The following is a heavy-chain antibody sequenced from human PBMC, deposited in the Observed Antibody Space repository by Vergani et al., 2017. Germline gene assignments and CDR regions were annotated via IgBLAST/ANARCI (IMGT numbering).Heavy chain of an antibody. Sequence: QVQLQESGPGLVKPSETLSLTCTVSGGSISSYYWSWIRQPPGKGLEWIGEINHSGSTNYNPSLKSRVTISVDTSKNQFSLQLSAVTAADTAVYYCARASITIFGVADDAFDIWGQGTMVTVSS. CDR2: INHSGST. V-gene: IGHV4-34*01. CDR1: GGSISSYY. CDR3: ARASITIFGVADDAFDI. D-gene: IGHD3-3*01. J-gene: IGHJ3*02.